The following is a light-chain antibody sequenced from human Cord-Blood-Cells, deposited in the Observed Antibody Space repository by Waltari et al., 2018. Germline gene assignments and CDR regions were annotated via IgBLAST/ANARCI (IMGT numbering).Light chain of an antibody. J-gene: IGKJ2*03. CDR3: MQALQTPYS. V-gene: IGKV2-28*01. Sequence: SSQSILHSNGYNYLDWYLQKPGQSPQLLIYLGSNRASGVPDRFSGSGSGTDFTLKISRVEAEDVGVYYCMQALQTPYSFGQGTKLEIK. CDR1: QSILHSNGYNY. CDR2: LGS.